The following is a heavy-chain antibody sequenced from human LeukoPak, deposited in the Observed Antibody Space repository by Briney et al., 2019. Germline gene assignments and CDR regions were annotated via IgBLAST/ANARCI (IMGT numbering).Heavy chain of an antibody. V-gene: IGHV3-11*01. J-gene: IGHJ4*02. D-gene: IGHD6-6*01. Sequence: GGSLSHSCAASGFTFSDYYMTWIRQAPGKGLEWVSYISTGNIIYYADSVKGRFTISRDNAKNSLYLQMSSLRAEDTAVYYCARDRTTYSSSSFDYWGQGTLVTVSS. CDR3: ARDRTTYSSSSFDY. CDR2: ISTGNII. CDR1: GFTFSDYY.